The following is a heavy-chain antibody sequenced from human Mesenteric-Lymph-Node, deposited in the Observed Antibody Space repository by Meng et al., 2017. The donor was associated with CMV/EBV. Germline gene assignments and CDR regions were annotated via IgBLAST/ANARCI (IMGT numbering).Heavy chain of an antibody. D-gene: IGHD2-2*02. CDR1: GVSISNSDHY. CDR2: VHNNGGT. V-gene: IGHV4-39*07. J-gene: IGHJ5*02. Sequence: SETLSLTCIVSGVSISNSDHYWGWIRQAPGKGLEWIGSVHNNGGTYYKSSLRSRVSISIDTSKNLFSLKLISVTAADTAVYYCVRGCTSTSCYRGNWLDPWGQGTLVTVFS. CDR3: VRGCTSTSCYRGNWLDP.